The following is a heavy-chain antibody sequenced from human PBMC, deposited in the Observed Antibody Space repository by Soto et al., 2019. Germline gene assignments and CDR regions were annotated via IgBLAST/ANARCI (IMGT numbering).Heavy chain of an antibody. Sequence: PAETLSLTCAVYGGSFSGYSWSWIRQPPVKGQEWSGEINHSGSTNYNPSLKSRVTISLDTSKTQFSLKLSSVTAADTAVYYCARGLMGPTLDYWGQGTLVNVSS. CDR1: GGSFSGYS. CDR2: INHSGST. V-gene: IGHV4-34*01. CDR3: ARGLMGPTLDY. D-gene: IGHD2-8*01. J-gene: IGHJ4*02.